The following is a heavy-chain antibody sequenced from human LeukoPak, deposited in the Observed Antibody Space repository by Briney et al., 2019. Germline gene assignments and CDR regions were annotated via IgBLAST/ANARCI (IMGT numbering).Heavy chain of an antibody. V-gene: IGHV4-34*01. CDR3: ARRQGAPAAPRAYCFDP. CDR2: INHSGST. CDR1: GGSFSGYY. J-gene: IGHJ5*02. D-gene: IGHD2-2*01. Sequence: SETLSLTCAVYGGSFSGYYWSWSRQPPGKGLEWIGEINHSGSTNYNPSPESRVTISVDTSKNVLSLKRSSVTGADTAVYYCARRQGAPAAPRAYCFDPWGQGTLVTVSS.